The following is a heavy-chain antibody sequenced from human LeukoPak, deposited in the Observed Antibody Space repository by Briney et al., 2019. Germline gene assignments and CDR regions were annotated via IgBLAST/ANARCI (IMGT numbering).Heavy chain of an antibody. V-gene: IGHV3-48*03. D-gene: IGHD3-10*02. CDR2: ISTIGGTT. CDR3: ARGALHVFDY. CDR1: GFTFSDYE. J-gene: IGHJ4*02. Sequence: PGGSLRLSCGASGFTFSDYEINWVRQAPGKGLEWISCISTIGGTTYYADSVKGRFTISRDNAKNSLFLQLNTLTAEDTAVYYCARGALHVFDYWGQGTPVTVSS.